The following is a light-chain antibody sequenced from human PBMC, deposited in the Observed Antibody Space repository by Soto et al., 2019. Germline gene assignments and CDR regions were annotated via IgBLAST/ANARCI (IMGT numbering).Light chain of an antibody. Sequence: DIPLTQSPSVLSASVGDTVTITCRASQALSNYLAWYQQKPGKAPDLLIYSASTLQSGVPSRFSGSGSETEFSLTIRALQPEDFATYYCQHYGDSIVTFGGGTKVEIK. CDR3: QHYGDSIVT. CDR2: SAS. J-gene: IGKJ4*01. V-gene: IGKV1-9*01. CDR1: QALSNY.